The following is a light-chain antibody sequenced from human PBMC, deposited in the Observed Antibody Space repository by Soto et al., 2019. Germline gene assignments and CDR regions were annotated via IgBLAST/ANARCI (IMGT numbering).Light chain of an antibody. V-gene: IGKV1-9*01. CDR3: QQIHSYPIT. CDR2: AAS. CDR1: QAISNY. Sequence: IQLTQSPSFLSASVGDGVTFTCRASQAISNYLAWYQQKPGQAPKLLIYAASTLQSGVPSRFSGGGSGTEFTLTISSLQPEDFATYYCQQIHSYPITIGQGTRLEIK. J-gene: IGKJ5*01.